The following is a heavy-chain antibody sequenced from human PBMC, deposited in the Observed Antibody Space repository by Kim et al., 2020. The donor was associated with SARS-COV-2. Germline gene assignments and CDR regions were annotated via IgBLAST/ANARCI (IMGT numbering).Heavy chain of an antibody. V-gene: IGHV4-4*07. D-gene: IGHD3-9*01. J-gene: IGHJ6*03. Sequence: SETLSLTCTVSGGSISSYYWDWIRQPAGKGLEWIGRVYTSGSTYYNPSFKGRVTMSIETSKSQFSLKLSSVTAADTAVYYCARDGGPGYPPSSYHYYMDV. CDR2: VYTSGST. CDR3: ARDGGPGYPPSSYHYYMDV. CDR1: GGSISSYY.